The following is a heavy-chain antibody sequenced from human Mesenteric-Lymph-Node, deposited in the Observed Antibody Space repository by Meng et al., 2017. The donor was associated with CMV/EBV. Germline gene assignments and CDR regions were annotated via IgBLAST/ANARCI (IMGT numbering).Heavy chain of an antibody. CDR1: GFTVSSNY. CDR2: IYSGGST. CDR3: ARRGLGSCGGDCAYFDY. D-gene: IGHD2-21*01. V-gene: IGHV3-53*01. Sequence: GESLKISCAASGFTVSSNYMSWVRQAPGKGLEWVSVIYSGGSTYYADSVKGRFTISRDNAKNSLYLQMNSLRAEDTAVYYCARRGLGSCGGDCAYFDYWGQGTLVTVSS. J-gene: IGHJ4*02.